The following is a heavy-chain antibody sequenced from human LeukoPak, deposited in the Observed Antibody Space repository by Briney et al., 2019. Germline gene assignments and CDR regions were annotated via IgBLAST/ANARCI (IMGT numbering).Heavy chain of an antibody. CDR2: TYYRSKWYN. CDR3: ARGVVPAAVGGNWFDP. D-gene: IGHD2-2*01. Sequence: QTLSLTCAISGDSVSSNSAAWNWIRQSPSRGLEWLGRTYYRSKWYNDYAVSVKSRITINPDTSKNQFSLQLNSVTPEDTAVYYCARGVVPAAVGGNWFDPWGQGTLVTVSS. CDR1: GDSVSSNSAA. J-gene: IGHJ5*02. V-gene: IGHV6-1*01.